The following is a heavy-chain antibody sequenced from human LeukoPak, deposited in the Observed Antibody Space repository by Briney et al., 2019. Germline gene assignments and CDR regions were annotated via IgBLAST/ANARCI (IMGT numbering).Heavy chain of an antibody. D-gene: IGHD1-26*01. CDR2: IWYDGSNK. CDR3: ARTMYITGSSDFDY. V-gene: IGHV3-33*01. J-gene: IGHJ4*02. CDR1: GFTFSSYG. Sequence: PGGSLRLSCAASGFTFSSYGMHWVRQAPGKGLEWVAVIWYDGSNKYYADSVKGRFTISRDNSKNTLYLQMNSLRAEDTAVYYCARTMYITGSSDFDYWGQGTLVTVSS.